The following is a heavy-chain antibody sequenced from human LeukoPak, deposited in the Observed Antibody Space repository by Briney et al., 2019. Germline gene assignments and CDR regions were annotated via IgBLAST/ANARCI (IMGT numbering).Heavy chain of an antibody. CDR2: IYYSGST. CDR3: ARGRWGRSLPNWFDP. V-gene: IGHV4-61*01. D-gene: IGHD3-16*01. J-gene: IGHJ5*02. Sequence: SSETLSLTCTVSGGSVSSGSSYWSWIRQPPGKGLEWIGYIYYSGSTNYNPSLKSRVTISVETSKNQFSLKLSSVTAADTAVYYCARGRWGRSLPNWFDPWGQGTLVTVSS. CDR1: GGSVSSGSSY.